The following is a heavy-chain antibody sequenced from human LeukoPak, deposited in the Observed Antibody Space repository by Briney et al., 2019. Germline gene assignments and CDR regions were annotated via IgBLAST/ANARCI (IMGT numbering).Heavy chain of an antibody. D-gene: IGHD3-9*01. CDR3: AKDMRFDWTPYYFDY. Sequence: PGGSLRLSCAVSGFTISSHGMHWVRQAPGKGPEWVAMIAYHGNTEYYGDSVKGRFTISRDNSKNTLYLQMNSLRAEDTAVYYCAKDMRFDWTPYYFDYWGQGTLVTVSS. J-gene: IGHJ4*02. CDR1: GFTISSHG. CDR2: IAYHGNTE. V-gene: IGHV3-30*18.